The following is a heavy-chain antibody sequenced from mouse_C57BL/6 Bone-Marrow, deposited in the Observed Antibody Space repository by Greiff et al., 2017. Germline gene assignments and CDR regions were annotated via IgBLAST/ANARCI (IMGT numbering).Heavy chain of an antibody. CDR3: ARLLRQMYFDV. D-gene: IGHD1-2*01. CDR1: GFSINSDCY. J-gene: IGHJ1*03. V-gene: IGHV3-3*01. CDR2: TFYSGIT. Sequence: EVQRVESGPSLVRPSQTLSLTCTVTGFSINSDCYWIWIRQFPGNKLEYIGYTFYSGITYYNPSLESRTYITRDTSKNQSSLKLTAVTTEDTATYYCARLLRQMYFDVWGTGTTVTVSS.